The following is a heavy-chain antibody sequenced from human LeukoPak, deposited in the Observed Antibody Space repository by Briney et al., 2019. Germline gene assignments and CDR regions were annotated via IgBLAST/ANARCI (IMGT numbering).Heavy chain of an antibody. CDR2: ISSVSNAI. D-gene: IGHD4-23*01. J-gene: IGHJ4*02. CDR3: AKWVGTLGSLNY. Sequence: PGGSLRLSCAASGFTFGSYSMNWVRRAPGKGLEWLAYISSVSNAIYYADPVRGGFTISRNNAKNSLYLQMNSLRAEDTAVYYCAKWVGTLGSLNYWGQGTLVTVSS. V-gene: IGHV3-48*04. CDR1: GFTFGSYS.